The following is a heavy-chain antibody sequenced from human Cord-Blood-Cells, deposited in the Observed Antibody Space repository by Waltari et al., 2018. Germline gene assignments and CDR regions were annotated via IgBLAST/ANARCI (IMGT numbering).Heavy chain of an antibody. CDR1: GGSFSGYY. J-gene: IGHJ4*02. CDR3: ARGHVLALDY. CDR2: SNHSGST. Sequence: QVQLQQWGAGLLKPSETLSLTCAVYGGSFSGYYWSWIRQPPGKGLEWSGESNHSGSTNYNPPLKSRVNIAVVAAKNQFSLKLSSVTSAVTAVYYCARGHVLALDYWGQGTLVTFSS. V-gene: IGHV4-34*01.